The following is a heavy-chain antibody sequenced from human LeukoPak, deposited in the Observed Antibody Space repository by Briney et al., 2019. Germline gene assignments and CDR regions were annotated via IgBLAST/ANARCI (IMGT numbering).Heavy chain of an antibody. D-gene: IGHD6-13*01. Sequence: TSETLSLTCAVSGGSISSKNWWSWVRQPPGKGLEWIGEIYHGGSTNYNPSLKSRVTMSVDTSKNQFSLKLSSVTAADTAVYYCARSKRELGAAVQYNWFDPWGQGTLVTVSS. CDR1: GGSISSKNW. J-gene: IGHJ5*02. CDR3: ARSKRELGAAVQYNWFDP. CDR2: IYHGGST. V-gene: IGHV4-4*02.